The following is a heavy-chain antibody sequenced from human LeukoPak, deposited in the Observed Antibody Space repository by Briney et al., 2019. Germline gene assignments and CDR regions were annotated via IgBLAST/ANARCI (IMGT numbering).Heavy chain of an antibody. CDR2: ISWNSGSI. D-gene: IGHD3-10*01. CDR3: ASNYYGSGNLGY. V-gene: IGHV3-9*01. Sequence: GGSLRLSCAASGFTFYDYAMHWVRQAPGKGLEWVSGISWNSGSIGYADSVKGRFTISRDNAKNSLYLQMNSLRAEDTAVYYCASNYYGSGNLGYWGQGTLVTVSS. J-gene: IGHJ4*02. CDR1: GFTFYDYA.